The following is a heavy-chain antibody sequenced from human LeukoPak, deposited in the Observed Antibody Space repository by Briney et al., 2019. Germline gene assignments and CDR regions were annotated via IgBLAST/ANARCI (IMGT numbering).Heavy chain of an antibody. CDR2: ISAYNGNT. CDR3: ARGGGSSYTLLDY. Sequence: PGGSLRLSCAASGFTVSSNYMSWVRQAPGQGLEWMGWISAYNGNTNYAQKLQGRVTMTTDTSTSTAYMELRSLRSDDTAVYYCARGGGSSYTLLDYWGQGTLVTVSS. V-gene: IGHV1-18*04. J-gene: IGHJ4*02. D-gene: IGHD6-13*01. CDR1: GFTVSSNY.